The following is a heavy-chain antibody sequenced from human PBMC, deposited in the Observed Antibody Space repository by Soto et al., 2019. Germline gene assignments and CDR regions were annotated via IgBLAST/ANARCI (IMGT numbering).Heavy chain of an antibody. D-gene: IGHD1-26*01. Sequence: GGSLRLSCAASGFTFANAWMTWVRQAPWKGLEWVGRIKSKIDGGSINYAAAVKGRVTISSDDSKNKLYLQMNSLTSGDTAVYHCITHLWELPNPAYWGQGALVTVSS. V-gene: IGHV3-15*01. CDR2: IKSKIDGGSI. CDR3: ITHLWELPNPAY. J-gene: IGHJ4*02. CDR1: GFTFANAW.